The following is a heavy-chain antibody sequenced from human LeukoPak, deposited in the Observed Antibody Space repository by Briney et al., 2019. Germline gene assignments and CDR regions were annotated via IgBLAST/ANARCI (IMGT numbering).Heavy chain of an antibody. CDR1: GFTFSSYG. CDR2: IWYDGSNK. D-gene: IGHD2-2*01. V-gene: IGHV3-33*01. Sequence: GGSLRLSCAASGFTFSSYGMHWVRQAPGKGLEWVAVIWYDGSNKYYADSVKGRFTISRDNSKSTLYLQMNSLRAEDTAVYYCASHIVVVPAAQTDAFDIWGQGTMVTVSS. CDR3: ASHIVVVPAAQTDAFDI. J-gene: IGHJ3*02.